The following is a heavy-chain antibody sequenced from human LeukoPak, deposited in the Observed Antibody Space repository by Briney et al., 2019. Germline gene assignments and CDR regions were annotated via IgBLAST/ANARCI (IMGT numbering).Heavy chain of an antibody. CDR1: GYAFTSNG. D-gene: IGHD4-17*01. Sequence: GASVKVSSKASGYAFTSNGISWVRRDPGQGVEWMGWISYYNGNTNYTQKLQGRVTMTTDTSTSTAYMELRSLRSDDTAVYYCARDEWNFIRYGDYAVRTPPFDYWGQGTLVTVSS. CDR3: ARDEWNFIRYGDYAVRTPPFDY. V-gene: IGHV1-18*01. J-gene: IGHJ4*02. CDR2: ISYYNGNT.